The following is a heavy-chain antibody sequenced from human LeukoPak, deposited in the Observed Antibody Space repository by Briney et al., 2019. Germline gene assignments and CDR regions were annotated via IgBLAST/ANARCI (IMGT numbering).Heavy chain of an antibody. CDR3: AREKSSGYSGYDLVMVDY. V-gene: IGHV3-23*01. J-gene: IGHJ4*02. Sequence: PGGSLRLSCAASGFTFSSYAMSWVRQAPGKGLEWVSAISGSGGSTYYADSVKGRFTISKDNSKNTLYLQMNSLRAEDTAVYYCAREKSSGYSGYDLVMVDYWGQGTLVTVSS. D-gene: IGHD5-12*01. CDR1: GFTFSSYA. CDR2: ISGSGGST.